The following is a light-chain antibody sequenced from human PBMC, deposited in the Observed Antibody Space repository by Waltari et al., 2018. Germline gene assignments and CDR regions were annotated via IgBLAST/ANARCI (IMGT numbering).Light chain of an antibody. CDR3: CSYAGANTYV. Sequence: QSALTQPASVSGSPGQSITVSCTGTSSDVGSYNLVSWYQHHPPKAPKLMIYEVSKRPSGVSKRFSGSKSVNTASLTISGLQPEDEADYYCCSYAGANTYVFGSGTKVTVL. J-gene: IGLJ1*01. CDR2: EVS. V-gene: IGLV2-23*02. CDR1: SSDVGSYNL.